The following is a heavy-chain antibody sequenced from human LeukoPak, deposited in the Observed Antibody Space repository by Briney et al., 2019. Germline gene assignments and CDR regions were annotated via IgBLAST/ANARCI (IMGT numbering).Heavy chain of an antibody. Sequence: PSETLSLTCTVSNYSINSGYYWGWIRQPPGKGLEWIGSIYHSGSTYYNPSLKSRVTISVDTSKNQFSLKLTSLTAADTAVYYCAREPHSMKYYYGSGSLAGILDVWGKGTTVTVSS. CDR1: NYSINSGYY. D-gene: IGHD3-10*01. CDR3: AREPHSMKYYYGSGSLAGILDV. V-gene: IGHV4-38-2*02. CDR2: IYHSGST. J-gene: IGHJ6*04.